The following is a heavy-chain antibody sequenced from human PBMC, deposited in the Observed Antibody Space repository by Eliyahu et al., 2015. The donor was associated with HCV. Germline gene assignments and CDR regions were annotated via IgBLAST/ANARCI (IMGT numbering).Heavy chain of an antibody. V-gene: IGHV3-30*18. Sequence: QVQLVESGGGVVQPGRSLRLSFAASGFTFSSYGXHWVRQAPGKGLEGVAVISYDGSNKYYADSVKGRFTISRDNSKNTLYLQMNSLRAEDTAVYYCAKGGGSGELLMFDYWGQGTLVTVSS. CDR3: AKGGGSGELLMFDY. J-gene: IGHJ4*02. D-gene: IGHD1-26*01. CDR1: GFTFSSYG. CDR2: ISYDGSNK.